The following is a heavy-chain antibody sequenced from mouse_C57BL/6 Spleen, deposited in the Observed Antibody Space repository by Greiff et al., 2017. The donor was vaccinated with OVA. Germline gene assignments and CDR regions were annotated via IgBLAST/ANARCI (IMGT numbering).Heavy chain of an antibody. V-gene: IGHV1-26*01. J-gene: IGHJ2*01. CDR2: INPNNGGT. Sequence: EVQLQQSGPELVKPGASVKISCKASGYTFTDYYMNWVKQSHGKSLEWIGDINPNNGGTSYNQKFKGKATLTVDKSSSTAYMELSSLTSEDSAVYYCASSNCYGDYWGQGTTLTVSS. CDR3: ASSNCYGDY. CDR1: GYTFTDYY. D-gene: IGHD2-12*01.